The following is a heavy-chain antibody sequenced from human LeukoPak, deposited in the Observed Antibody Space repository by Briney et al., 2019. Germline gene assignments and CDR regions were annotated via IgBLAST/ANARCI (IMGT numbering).Heavy chain of an antibody. J-gene: IGHJ5*02. V-gene: IGHV3-23*01. Sequence: GGSLRLSCAASGVSLSLYAMSWVRQALGKGPEWVSYISGYGDNILYADSVNARFTLSRDNSKSTLYLQMFSLSAEDTYVYNCAKDRGLCVAIDNNWCDPWGQGTLVTVSS. CDR2: ISGYGDNI. CDR1: GVSLSLYA. CDR3: AKDRGLCVAIDNNWCDP. D-gene: IGHD3-10*02.